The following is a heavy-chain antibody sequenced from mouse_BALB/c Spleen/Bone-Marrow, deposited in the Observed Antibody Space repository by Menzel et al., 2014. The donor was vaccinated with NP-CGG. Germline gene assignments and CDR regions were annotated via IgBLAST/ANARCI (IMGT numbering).Heavy chain of an antibody. CDR3: ARRNGNFRYYAMDY. V-gene: IGHV2-2*01. CDR1: GFSLTTYD. D-gene: IGHD2-1*01. CDR2: IWSGGST. J-gene: IGHJ4*01. Sequence: QVQLQQPGPGLVQPSQSLSIPCTVSGFSLTTYDVVWVRQSPGKGLEWLGVIWSGGSTDYNAAFISRLSINKDNSKSQAFFKMNNLQAYDTAIYYCARRNGNFRYYAMDYWGQGTSVTVSS.